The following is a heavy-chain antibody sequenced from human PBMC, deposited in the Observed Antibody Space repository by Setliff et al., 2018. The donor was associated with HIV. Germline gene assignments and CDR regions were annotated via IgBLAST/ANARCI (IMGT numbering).Heavy chain of an antibody. V-gene: IGHV3-33*01. D-gene: IGHD6-19*01. J-gene: IGHJ2*01. CDR1: KFTFNSYG. CDR2: ISYDGNKK. CDR3: ARDPREQWGWDWYFDL. Sequence: GGSLSLSCAASKFTFNSYGMHWVRQALGKGLEWVAFISYDGNKKSYADSVRGRFTISRDNSNNTLFLQMSSLRGDDTALYYCARDPREQWGWDWYFDLWGRGTLVTVSS.